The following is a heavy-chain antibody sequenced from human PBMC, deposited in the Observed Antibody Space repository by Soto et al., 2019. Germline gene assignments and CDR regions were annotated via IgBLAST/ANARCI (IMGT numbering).Heavy chain of an antibody. CDR1: GGSISSYY. J-gene: IGHJ4*02. Sequence: SETLSLTCTVSGGSISSYYWSWIRQPPGKGLEWIGYIHYSGSTNYNPSLKSRVTISVDTSKNQFSLKLSFVTAADTAVYYCARTWCSYCSCDYWGQGTLVTVS. CDR2: IHYSGST. CDR3: ARTWCSYCSCDY. V-gene: IGHV4-59*01. D-gene: IGHD2-8*01.